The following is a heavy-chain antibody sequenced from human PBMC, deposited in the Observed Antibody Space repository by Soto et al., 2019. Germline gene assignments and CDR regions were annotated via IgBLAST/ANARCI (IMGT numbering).Heavy chain of an antibody. CDR1: GYTFTSYG. CDR2: ISAYNGNT. V-gene: IGHV1-18*01. D-gene: IGHD4-17*01. CDR3: ARRAPIPMTTVTAPYYYYYMDV. Sequence: ASVKVSCKASGYTFTSYGISWVRQAPGQGLEWMGWISAYNGNTNYAQKLQGRVTMTTDTSTSTAYMELRSLRSDDTAVYYCARRAPIPMTTVTAPYYYYYMDVWGKGTTVTVS. J-gene: IGHJ6*03.